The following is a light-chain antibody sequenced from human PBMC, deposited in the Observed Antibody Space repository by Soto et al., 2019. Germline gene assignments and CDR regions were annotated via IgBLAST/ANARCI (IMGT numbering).Light chain of an antibody. V-gene: IGLV2-14*01. Sequence: QSALTQPASVSGSPGQSITISCTGTSSDVGGYNYVSWYQQHPGKAPKLMIYDVSNRPSGVSNRFSVSKSVNTASLTISGLQAEDEADYYCSSYTSSSTWVFGGGTKVTVL. CDR1: SSDVGGYNY. CDR2: DVS. J-gene: IGLJ3*02. CDR3: SSYTSSSTWV.